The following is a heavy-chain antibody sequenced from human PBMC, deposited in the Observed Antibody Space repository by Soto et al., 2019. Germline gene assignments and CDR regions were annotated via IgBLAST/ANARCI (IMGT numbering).Heavy chain of an antibody. Sequence: ASVKVSCKASGYTFTSYAMHWVRQDPGQRLELMVWTNAGNGNTKYSQKFQGRVTITRDTSASTAYMELSSLRSEDTAVYYCARQYCSGGSCYSNSWFDPWGQGTLVTVSS. V-gene: IGHV1-3*01. D-gene: IGHD2-15*01. CDR3: ARQYCSGGSCYSNSWFDP. J-gene: IGHJ5*02. CDR2: TNAGNGNT. CDR1: GYTFTSYA.